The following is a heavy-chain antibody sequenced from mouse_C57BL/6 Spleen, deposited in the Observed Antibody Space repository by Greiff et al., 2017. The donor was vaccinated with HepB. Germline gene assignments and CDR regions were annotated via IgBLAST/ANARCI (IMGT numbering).Heavy chain of an antibody. D-gene: IGHD2-2*01. V-gene: IGHV1-22*01. Sequence: EVQLQQSGPELVKPGASVKMSCKASGYTFTDYNMHWVKQSHGKSLEWIGYINPNNGGTSYNQKFKGKATLTVNKSSSTAYMELRSLTSEDSAVYDCAEGGYAWFAYWGQGTLVTVSA. CDR3: AEGGYAWFAY. CDR1: GYTFTDYN. J-gene: IGHJ3*01. CDR2: INPNNGGT.